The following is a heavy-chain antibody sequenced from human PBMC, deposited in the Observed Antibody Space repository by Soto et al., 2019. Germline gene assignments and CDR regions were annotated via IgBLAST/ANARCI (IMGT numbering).Heavy chain of an antibody. D-gene: IGHD3-3*01. CDR1: GGSISSYY. Sequence: QVQLQESGPGLVKPSETLSLTCTVSGGSISSYYWSWIRQPPGKGLEWIGYIYYSGSTNYNPSLKSRVTKSVDTSKNQVSLKLSSVTAADTAVYYCAREARGYDFWSGYYTDYFDYWGQGTLVTVSS. CDR2: IYYSGST. CDR3: AREARGYDFWSGYYTDYFDY. J-gene: IGHJ4*02. V-gene: IGHV4-59*01.